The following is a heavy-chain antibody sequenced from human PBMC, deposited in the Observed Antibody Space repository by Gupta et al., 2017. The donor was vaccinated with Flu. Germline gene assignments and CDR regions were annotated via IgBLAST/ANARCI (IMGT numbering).Heavy chain of an antibody. CDR3: ARVPNKYDASGYYDY. V-gene: IGHV1-3*01. J-gene: IGHJ4*02. CDR1: GYPFSSYA. CDR2: INVGNGDK. D-gene: IGHD3-22*01. Sequence: QVQLVQSGTEVKKPGASVKVSCKASGYPFSSYAMHWVRLAPGQRFEWLGWINVGNGDKKYSQKVQGRVSITRDTSARTAYLELSGLRSEDTGMYYCARVPNKYDASGYYDYWGQGTLVAVSS.